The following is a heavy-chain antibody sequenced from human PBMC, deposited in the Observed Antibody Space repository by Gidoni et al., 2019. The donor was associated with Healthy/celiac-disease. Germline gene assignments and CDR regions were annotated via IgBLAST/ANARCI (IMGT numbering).Heavy chain of an antibody. CDR2: IIPILVIA. CDR3: ARGGFDY. J-gene: IGHJ4*01. CDR1: GGNFSSYT. D-gene: IGHD3-16*01. V-gene: IGHV1-69*02. Sequence: QGQLVQSGAAVKKPRASVKVSCKDSGGNFSSYTRSWVRQAPGQGLEWMGRIIPILVIAHYAQKFHGRVTITADNYTSTAYMELSRLRSEDTAVYYCARGGFDYWGHVTLVTVSS.